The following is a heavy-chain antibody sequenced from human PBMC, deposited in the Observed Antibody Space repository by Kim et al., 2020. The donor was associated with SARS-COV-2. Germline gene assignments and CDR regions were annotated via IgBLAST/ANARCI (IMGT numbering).Heavy chain of an antibody. CDR3: ARGGDGDNSGDLYY. V-gene: IGHV1-69*04. Sequence: SVKVSCKASGSTYKNYALSWVRQAPGHGLEWIGRIIPILDVRNYAQNFQGRVTISADKSTGTAYMELRRLTSEDTAIYFCARGGDGDNSGDLYYWGQGTLVTVSS. CDR2: IIPILDVR. J-gene: IGHJ4*02. D-gene: IGHD2-21*02. CDR1: GSTYKNYA.